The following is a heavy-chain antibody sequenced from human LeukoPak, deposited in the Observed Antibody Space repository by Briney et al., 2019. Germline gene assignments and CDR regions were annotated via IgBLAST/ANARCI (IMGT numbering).Heavy chain of an antibody. D-gene: IGHD1-26*01. Sequence: SVKVSCKASLGTLSSYAISGVRQAPGQGLEWMGGIIPIFGTANYAQKFQGRGTITTDESTSTHYMALSTQRDQKTAVYYCARAGELGQLGRGGSYLYWGQGTLVTVSS. CDR1: LGTLSSYA. CDR3: ARAGELGQLGRGGSYLY. CDR2: IIPIFGTA. V-gene: IGHV1-69*05. J-gene: IGHJ4*02.